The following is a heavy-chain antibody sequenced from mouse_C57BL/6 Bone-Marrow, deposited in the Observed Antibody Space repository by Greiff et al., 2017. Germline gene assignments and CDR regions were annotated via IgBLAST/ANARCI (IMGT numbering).Heavy chain of an antibody. J-gene: IGHJ4*01. V-gene: IGHV1-69*01. CDR3: ARDYYGSSPYAMDD. CDR2: IDPSDSYT. CDR1: GYTFTSYW. D-gene: IGHD1-1*01. Sequence: QVQLQQPGAELVMPGASVKLSCKASGYTFTSYWMHWVKQRPGQGLEWIGEIDPSDSYTNYNQQFKGKSTLTVDKSSSTAYMQLSSLTSEDSAVYYCARDYYGSSPYAMDDWGQGTSVTVSS.